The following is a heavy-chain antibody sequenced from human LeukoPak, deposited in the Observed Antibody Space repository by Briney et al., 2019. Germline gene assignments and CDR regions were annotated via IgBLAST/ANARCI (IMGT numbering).Heavy chain of an antibody. CDR1: GGSISSTNYY. CDR2: IYYSGNT. J-gene: IGHJ5*02. D-gene: IGHD2-15*01. CDR3: SRHSVRDCISGLCSSYNWFDP. Sequence: SETLSLTCTVSGGSISSTNYYWGWVRQPPEKGLEWIGSIYYSGNTYYNPSLKSRVTISVDTSKNQFSLKLNSVTAADTAMYYCSRHSVRDCISGLCSSYNWFDPWGQGALVTVSS. V-gene: IGHV4-39*01.